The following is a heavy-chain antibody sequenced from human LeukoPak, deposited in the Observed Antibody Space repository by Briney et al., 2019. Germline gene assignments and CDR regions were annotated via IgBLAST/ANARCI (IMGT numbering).Heavy chain of an antibody. CDR1: GYTFSSYV. Sequence: ASVKVSCKASGYTFSSYVISWVRQAPGQGLEWMGWINAYNGNTSYAQKLQGRVTMTTDTSTSTAYMELRSVRSDDTALYYCARRASLEIWGQGTMVTVSS. CDR3: ARRASLEI. J-gene: IGHJ3*02. V-gene: IGHV1-18*01. CDR2: INAYNGNT. D-gene: IGHD3-16*02.